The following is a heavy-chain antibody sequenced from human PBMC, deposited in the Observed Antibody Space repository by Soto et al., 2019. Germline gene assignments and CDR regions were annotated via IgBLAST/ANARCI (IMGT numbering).Heavy chain of an antibody. J-gene: IGHJ6*02. CDR2: ISSSSSYI. D-gene: IGHD1-26*01. V-gene: IGHV3-21*01. CDR1: GFTFSSYS. CDR3: ARGRDWEDTNYYGMDV. Sequence: PGGSLRLSCAASGFTFSSYSMNWVRQAPGKGLEWVSSISSSSSYIYYADSVKGRFTISRDNAKNSLYLQMNSLRAEDTAVYYCARGRDWEDTNYYGMDVWGQGTTLTVSS.